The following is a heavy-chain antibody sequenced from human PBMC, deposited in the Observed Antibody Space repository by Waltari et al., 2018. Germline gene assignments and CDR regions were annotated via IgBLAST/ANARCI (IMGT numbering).Heavy chain of an antibody. CDR3: ARDDYCSSTSCPDYYYYGMDV. Sequence: EVQLVESGGGLVQPGGSLRLSCAASGFTFSSYEMNWVRQAPGKGLEWVSYISSSGRTIYYADSVKGRFTISRDNAKNSLYLQMNSLRAEDTAVYYCARDDYCSSTSCPDYYYYGMDVWGQGTTVTVSS. CDR2: ISSSGRTI. D-gene: IGHD2-2*01. J-gene: IGHJ6*02. V-gene: IGHV3-48*03. CDR1: GFTFSSYE.